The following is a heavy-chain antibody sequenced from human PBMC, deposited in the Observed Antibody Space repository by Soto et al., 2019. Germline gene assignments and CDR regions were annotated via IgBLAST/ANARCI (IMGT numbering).Heavy chain of an antibody. CDR1: GYIFTGYY. J-gene: IGHJ4*02. D-gene: IGHD6-19*01. CDR2: ITPNSGDT. Sequence: QVQLLQSGAEMKKPGASVKVSCKASGYIFTGYYMHRVRQAPGQGLEWMGWITPNSGDTNYTQKFQGWVTMTRDTSISTAYMELSRLRSDDTAVYYCATSRISIAVAGETEYYFDYWGQGTPVTVSS. V-gene: IGHV1-2*04. CDR3: ATSRISIAVAGETEYYFDY.